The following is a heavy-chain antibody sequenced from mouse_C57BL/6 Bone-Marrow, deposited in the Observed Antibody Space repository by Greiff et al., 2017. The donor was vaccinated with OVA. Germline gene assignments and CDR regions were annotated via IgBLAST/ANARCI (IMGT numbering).Heavy chain of an antibody. CDR2: IDPEEGET. CDR3: APYKGYKRAMEY. V-gene: IGHV14-2*01. J-gene: IGHJ4*01. Sequence: VQLQQSGAELVKPWPSVSLSCTVSGFYIKDYDMHWVKQRTEQGLEWLGMIDPEEGETKYAPIFPGQATRTADSTSNTAYMRLSSLTSEDTAGYYCAPYKGYKRAMEYWGKGTTVTV. CDR1: GFYIKDYD. D-gene: IGHD2-3*01.